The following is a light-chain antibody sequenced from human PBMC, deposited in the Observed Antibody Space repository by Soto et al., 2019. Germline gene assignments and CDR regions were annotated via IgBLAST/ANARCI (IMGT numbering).Light chain of an antibody. Sequence: QSVLTQPASVSGSPGQSITISCTGTTSDVGGYKSVSWYQQHPGRAPTLMIYEVNNRPSGVSSRFSGSKSGNTASLTISGLPAEDEADYYCSSYATTSSLGVFGTGTNVTVL. V-gene: IGLV2-14*01. CDR2: EVN. CDR3: SSYATTSSLGV. J-gene: IGLJ1*01. CDR1: TSDVGGYKS.